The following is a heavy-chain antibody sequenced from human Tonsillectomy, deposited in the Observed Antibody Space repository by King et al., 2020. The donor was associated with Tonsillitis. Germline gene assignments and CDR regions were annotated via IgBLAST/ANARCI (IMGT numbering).Heavy chain of an antibody. Sequence: EVQLVESGGGLVQPGRSLRLSCAASGFTFDDYAMHWVRQAPGKGLEWVSGISWNSGSIGYADSVKGRFTISRDNAKNSLYLQMNSLRAEDTALYYCAKVLPSSGWYSGYFQHWGQGTLVTVSS. CDR2: ISWNSGSI. CDR3: AKVLPSSGWYSGYFQH. J-gene: IGHJ1*01. D-gene: IGHD6-19*01. CDR1: GFTFDDYA. V-gene: IGHV3-9*01.